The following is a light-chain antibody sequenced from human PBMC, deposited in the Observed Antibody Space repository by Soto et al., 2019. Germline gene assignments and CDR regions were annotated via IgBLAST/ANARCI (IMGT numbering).Light chain of an antibody. J-gene: IGLJ2*01. V-gene: IGLV2-11*01. CDR2: DVS. CDR1: SSDVGAYNY. Sequence: QSALTQPRSVSGSPGQSVTISCTGTSSDVGAYNYVSWYQQHPGKAPKVMIYDVSKRPSGVPDRFSGSKSDNTAALTISGLQAEDEADYYCCSFAGSDTLIFGGWTKLTVL. CDR3: CSFAGSDTLI.